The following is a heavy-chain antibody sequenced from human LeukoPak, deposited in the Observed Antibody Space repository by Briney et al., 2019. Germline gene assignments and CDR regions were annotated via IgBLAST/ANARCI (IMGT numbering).Heavy chain of an antibody. J-gene: IGHJ5*02. CDR3: ARGSSRGYSGRYNWFDP. CDR2: IIPIFGAA. V-gene: IGHV1-69*13. Sequence: SVKVSCKASGGTFSSYAISWVRQAPGQGLEWMGGIIPIFGAANYAQKFQGRVTITADESTSTAYMELSSLRSEDTAVYYCARGSSRGYSGRYNWFDPWGQGTLVTVSS. CDR1: GGTFSSYA. D-gene: IGHD5-18*01.